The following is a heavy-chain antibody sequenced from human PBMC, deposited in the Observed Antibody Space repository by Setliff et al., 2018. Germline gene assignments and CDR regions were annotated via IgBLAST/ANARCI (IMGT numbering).Heavy chain of an antibody. Sequence: SETLSLTCTVSGGSVGSDYSYWSWIRQPAGKGLEWIGQIYTSWSTNYNPSLKSRVTISLDASKNQFSLELTSVTAADTAVYYCARLSGFQYMVDWGKGTTVTVSS. V-gene: IGHV4-61*09. CDR1: GGSVGSDYSY. CDR3: ARLSGFQYMVD. CDR2: IYTSWST. J-gene: IGHJ6*03. D-gene: IGHD3-3*01.